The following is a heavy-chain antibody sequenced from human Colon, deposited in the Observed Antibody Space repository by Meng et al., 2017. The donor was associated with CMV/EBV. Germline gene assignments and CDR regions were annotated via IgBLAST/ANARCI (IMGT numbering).Heavy chain of an antibody. D-gene: IGHD2-2*02. CDR2: IYSGGST. Sequence: GESLKISCAASRFTFNNYTMSWVRLAPGEGLEWVSVIYSGGSTYYADSVKGRFTISRDNSKNTLYLQMNSLRAEDTAVYYCARDRLRTCSSTSCYMGIYYYYYGMDVWGQGTTVTVSS. CDR1: RFTFNNYT. CDR3: ARDRLRTCSSTSCYMGIYYYYYGMDV. J-gene: IGHJ6*02. V-gene: IGHV3-66*02.